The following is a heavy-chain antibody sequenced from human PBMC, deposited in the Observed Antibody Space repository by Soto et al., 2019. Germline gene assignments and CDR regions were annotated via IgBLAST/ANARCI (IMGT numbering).Heavy chain of an antibody. Sequence: GASVKVSCKASGYTFTSYGISWVRQAPGQGLEWMGWISAYNGNTNYAQKLQGRVTMTTDTSTSTAYMELRSLRSDDTAVYYCARDRGYYGSGSYPTHRPYYYYGMDVWGQGTTVTVSS. CDR3: ARDRGYYGSGSYPTHRPYYYYGMDV. CDR1: GYTFTSYG. V-gene: IGHV1-18*01. J-gene: IGHJ6*02. D-gene: IGHD3-10*01. CDR2: ISAYNGNT.